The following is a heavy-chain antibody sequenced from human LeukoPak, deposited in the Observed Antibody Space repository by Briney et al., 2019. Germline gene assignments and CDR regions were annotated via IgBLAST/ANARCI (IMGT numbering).Heavy chain of an antibody. J-gene: IGHJ4*02. CDR1: GYTFTGYY. CDR2: INPNSGGT. CDR3: ARVSTPKYSSSWYDY. Sequence: GASVKVSCKASGYTFTGYYMHWVRQAPGQGLEWMGWINPNSGGTNYAQKFQGRVTMTRDTSTSTAYMELRSLRSDDTAVYYCARVSTPKYSSSWYDYWGQGTLVTVSS. D-gene: IGHD6-13*01. V-gene: IGHV1-2*02.